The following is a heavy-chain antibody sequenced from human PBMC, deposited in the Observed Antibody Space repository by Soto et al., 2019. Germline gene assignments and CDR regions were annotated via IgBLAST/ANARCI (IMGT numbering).Heavy chain of an antibody. CDR3: ARLGGDSQFVEY. D-gene: IGHD2-21*01. CDR1: GCAISSSTYY. V-gene: IGHV4-39*01. J-gene: IGHJ4*02. CDR2: TYSSGET. Sequence: PSDTLSLTFSVSGCAISSSTYYWCWVLQSPGKGLEWIGSTYSSGETYSNPSLNSRVTISVDTSKNQFSLKLNSVTAADTSVYYCARLGGDSQFVEYWGQGTLVTVYS.